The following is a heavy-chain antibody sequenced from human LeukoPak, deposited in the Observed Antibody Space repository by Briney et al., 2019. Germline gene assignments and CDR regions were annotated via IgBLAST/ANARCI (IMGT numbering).Heavy chain of an antibody. CDR1: GFTFSSYE. J-gene: IGHJ5*02. CDR2: IYGDGTT. D-gene: IGHD3-10*01. CDR3: ARDRAGAQSWVALDP. Sequence: GGSLRLSCAASGFTFSSYEMNWVRQAPGRGLEWVSLIYGDGTTFYTDSVKGRFTISRDNFKNTLYLQMSSLRPEDTALYYCARDRAGAQSWVALDPWGQGTLVTVSS. V-gene: IGHV3-66*02.